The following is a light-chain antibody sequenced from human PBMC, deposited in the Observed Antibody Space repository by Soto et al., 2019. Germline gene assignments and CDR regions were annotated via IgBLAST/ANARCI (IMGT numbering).Light chain of an antibody. J-gene: IGKJ3*01. CDR3: NHRTYWPPFFT. CDR2: DAS. Sequence: EIVLTQSPATLSLSPGERATLSCRASQSVGSYLAWYQQKPGQAPRLLIYDASTRATGIPARFSGSGSGTDFTLTISSLEPEAFAVYYCNHRTYWPPFFTFGPGTKVDIK. CDR1: QSVGSY. V-gene: IGKV3-11*01.